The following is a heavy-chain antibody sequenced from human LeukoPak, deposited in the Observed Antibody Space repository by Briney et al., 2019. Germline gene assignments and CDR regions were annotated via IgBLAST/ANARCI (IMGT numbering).Heavy chain of an antibody. V-gene: IGHV1-46*01. Sequence: ASVKVSCKASGYTFTSYYMHWVRQAPGQGLEWMGIINPSGGSTSYAQKFQGRVTMTRDTSTSTVYMELSSLRSEDTAVYYCARVQALRYFDWSPPTDYYGMDVWGQGTTVTVSS. J-gene: IGHJ6*02. CDR1: GYTFTSYY. CDR2: INPSGGST. CDR3: ARVQALRYFDWSPPTDYYGMDV. D-gene: IGHD3-9*01.